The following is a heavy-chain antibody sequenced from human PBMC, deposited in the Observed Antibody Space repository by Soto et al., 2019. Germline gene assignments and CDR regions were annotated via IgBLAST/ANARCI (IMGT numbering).Heavy chain of an antibody. CDR3: TRGGTAVLRFLELLPNCNY. CDR1: GFTFGDYA. Sequence: SLRLSCTASGFTFGDYAMSWFRQAPGKGLEWVGFIRSKAYGGTTEYAASVKGRFTISRDDSKSIAYLQMNSLKTEDTAVYYCTRGGTAVLRFLELLPNCNYWGQGTLVTVSS. J-gene: IGHJ4*02. CDR2: IRSKAYGGTT. V-gene: IGHV3-49*03. D-gene: IGHD3-3*01.